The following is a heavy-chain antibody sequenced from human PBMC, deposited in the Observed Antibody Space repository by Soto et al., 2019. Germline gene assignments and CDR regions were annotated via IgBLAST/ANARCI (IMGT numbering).Heavy chain of an antibody. D-gene: IGHD6-13*01. CDR2: ISAYNGNT. CDR1: GYTFTSYG. Sequence: ASVKVSCKTSGYTFTSYGISWVRQAPGQGLEWMGWISAYNGNTNYAQKLQGRVTMTTDTSTSTAYMELRSLRSDDTAVSYCARDTAAAGIFDYWGQGTLVTVSS. V-gene: IGHV1-18*01. J-gene: IGHJ4*02. CDR3: ARDTAAAGIFDY.